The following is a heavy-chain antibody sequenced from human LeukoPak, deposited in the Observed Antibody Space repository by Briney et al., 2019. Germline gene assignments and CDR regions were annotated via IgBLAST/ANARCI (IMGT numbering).Heavy chain of an antibody. J-gene: IGHJ4*02. CDR2: MRRDGNEI. CDR1: GFTFSTYW. Sequence: GGSLRLSCSASGFTFSTYWMSWVRQAPGKGLEWVANMRRDGNEIYYLDSVRGRFTISRDNSKNTLHLQMNSLRAEDTAVYYCAKGRYESSGYNWIEWGQGALVTVSS. CDR3: AKGRYESSGYNWIE. D-gene: IGHD3-22*01. V-gene: IGHV3-7*03.